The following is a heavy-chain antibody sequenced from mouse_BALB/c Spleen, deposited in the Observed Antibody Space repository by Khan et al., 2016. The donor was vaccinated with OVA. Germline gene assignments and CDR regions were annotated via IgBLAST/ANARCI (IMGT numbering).Heavy chain of an antibody. CDR1: GYTFSSYY. CDR2: INPNNGGT. J-gene: IGHJ3*01. Sequence: VQLQQSGAELVKPGTSVRLSCKSSGYTFSSYYLYWVKQRPGQGLEWIGDINPNNGGTNCNEKFKNKATLTVDKSSSTAYMQLSGLNSEDSAVYYCTRPGYGGFAYWGQGTLVTVSA. D-gene: IGHD1-1*02. CDR3: TRPGYGGFAY. V-gene: IGHV1-53*01.